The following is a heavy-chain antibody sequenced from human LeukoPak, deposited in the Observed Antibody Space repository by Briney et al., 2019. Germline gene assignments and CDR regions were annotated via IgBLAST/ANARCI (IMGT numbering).Heavy chain of an antibody. D-gene: IGHD6-19*01. CDR1: GGTFSSYA. V-gene: IGHV1-69*04. CDR2: IIPILGIA. CDR3: ARVGDSSGWYDY. Sequence: SVKVSCKASGGTFSSYAISWVRQAPGQGLEWMGRIIPILGIANYAQKFQGRVTITADKSTSTAYMELSSLRSGDTAVYYCARVGDSSGWYDYWGQGTLVTVSS. J-gene: IGHJ4*02.